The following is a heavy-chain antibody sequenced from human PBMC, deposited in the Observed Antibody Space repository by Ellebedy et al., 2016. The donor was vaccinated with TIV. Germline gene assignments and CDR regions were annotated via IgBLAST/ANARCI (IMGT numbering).Heavy chain of an antibody. CDR2: IKQDGTEK. CDR3: ARGDRAGTATLIDY. Sequence: GESLKISCAASGFSFNSYAMSWVRQAPGKGLEWVANIKQDGTEKYYVDSMKGRFTISRDNAKNTLYLQMSSLRAEDAAVYYCARGDRAGTATLIDYWGQGTLVTVSS. J-gene: IGHJ4*02. D-gene: IGHD1-7*01. V-gene: IGHV3-7*01. CDR1: GFSFNSYA.